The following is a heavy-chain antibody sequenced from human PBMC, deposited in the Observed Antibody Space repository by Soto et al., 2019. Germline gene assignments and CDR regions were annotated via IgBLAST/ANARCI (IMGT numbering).Heavy chain of an antibody. CDR1: GGSISSGGYY. V-gene: IGHV4-31*03. J-gene: IGHJ5*02. D-gene: IGHD3-9*01. CDR3: ARESSNYDILTGYYARWFDP. CDR2: IYYSGST. Sequence: SETLSLTCTVSGGSISSGGYYWSWIRQHPGKGLEWIGYIYYSGSTYYNPSLKSRVTISVDTSKNQFSLKLSSVTAADTAVYYCARESSNYDILTGYYARWFDPWGQGTLVTVSS.